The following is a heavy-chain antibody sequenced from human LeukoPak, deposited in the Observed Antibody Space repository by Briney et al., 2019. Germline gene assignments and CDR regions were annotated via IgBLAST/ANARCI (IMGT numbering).Heavy chain of an antibody. D-gene: IGHD6-13*01. CDR1: GFTFSSYG. CDR2: ISYDGSDK. CDR3: AKPYSSDWYNVFDI. Sequence: PGGSLRLSSAASGFTFSSYGMHWVRQAPGKGLEWVALISYDGSDKYYADSVKGRFTISRDSSKNTLYLQMNSLTAEATAVYYCAKPYSSDWYNVFDIWGQGTMVTVSS. V-gene: IGHV3-30*18. J-gene: IGHJ3*02.